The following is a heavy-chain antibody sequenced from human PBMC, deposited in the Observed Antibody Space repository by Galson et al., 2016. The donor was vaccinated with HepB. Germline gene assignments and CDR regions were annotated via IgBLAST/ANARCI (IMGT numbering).Heavy chain of an antibody. CDR2: INYRGNT. Sequence: SETLSLTCGVDGGSFRDLHWSWIRQSPGKGLEWIGEINYRGNTNYNPSLESRVSISVDTSKTQFSLRLDSVTAADTAVYYCASLGKGRYDWGSDRSADYWGQGTLVTVSS. CDR3: ASLGKGRYDWGSDRSADY. CDR1: GGSFRDLH. J-gene: IGHJ4*02. V-gene: IGHV4-34*01. D-gene: IGHD3-16*02.